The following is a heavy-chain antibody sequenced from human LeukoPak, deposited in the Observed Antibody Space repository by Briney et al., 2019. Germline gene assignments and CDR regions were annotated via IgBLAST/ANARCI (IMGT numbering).Heavy chain of an antibody. V-gene: IGHV3-30*18. CDR3: AKDQPNDYLDY. CDR1: GFTFSSYG. Sequence: PGGSLRLSCAASGFTFSSYGMHWVRQAPGKGLEWVAVISYDGSNKYYADSVKGRFTISRDNSKNTLYLQMNSLRAEDTAVYYCAKDQPNDYLDYWGQGTLVTVSS. CDR2: ISYDGSNK. J-gene: IGHJ4*02.